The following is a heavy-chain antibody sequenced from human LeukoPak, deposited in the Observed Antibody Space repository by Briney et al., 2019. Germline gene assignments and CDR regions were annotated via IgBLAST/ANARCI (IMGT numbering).Heavy chain of an antibody. D-gene: IGHD3-9*01. V-gene: IGHV3-48*02. J-gene: IGHJ4*02. CDR3: VRDNDWAFHY. Sequence: GGSLRLSCAASRFTFSSYVMSWVRQAPGKGLEWVSYINHDAERIYYADSVKGRFTISRDNADNSLYLQMNSLRDEDTALYYCVRDNDWAFHYWGQGTLVTVSS. CDR2: INHDAERI. CDR1: RFTFSSYV.